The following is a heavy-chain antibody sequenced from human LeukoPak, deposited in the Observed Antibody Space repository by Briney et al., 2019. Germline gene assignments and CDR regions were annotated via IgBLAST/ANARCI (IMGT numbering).Heavy chain of an antibody. CDR1: GFTFSSYA. J-gene: IGHJ4*02. CDR3: AIGKPALIWFGIDY. V-gene: IGHV3-23*01. CDR2: ISGSGGST. Sequence: GGSLRLSCAASGFTFSSYAMHWVRQAPGKGLQWVSAISGSGGSTYYADPVKGRFTISRDNSKKTLYLQMNSLRAEDTAVYYCAIGKPALIWFGIDYWGQGTLVTVSS. D-gene: IGHD3-10*01.